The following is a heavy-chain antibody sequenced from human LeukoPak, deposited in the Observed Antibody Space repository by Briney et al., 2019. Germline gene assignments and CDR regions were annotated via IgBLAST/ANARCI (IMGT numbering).Heavy chain of an antibody. V-gene: IGHV5-51*01. Sequence: GESLKISCKGSGYSFTSYWIGWVRQMPGKGLEWMGIIYPGDSDTRYSPSFQGQVTISAVKSISTAYLQWSSLKASDTAMYYCARLGRIMTPTYYYYYGMDVWGQGTTVTVSS. CDR3: ARLGRIMTPTYYYYYGMDV. J-gene: IGHJ6*02. CDR1: GYSFTSYW. D-gene: IGHD2-15*01. CDR2: IYPGDSDT.